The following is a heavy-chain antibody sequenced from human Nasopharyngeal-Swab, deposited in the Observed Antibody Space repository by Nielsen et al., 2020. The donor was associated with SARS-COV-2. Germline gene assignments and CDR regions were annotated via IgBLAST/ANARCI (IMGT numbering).Heavy chain of an antibody. CDR3: AREAYYYGSGSPDFDY. D-gene: IGHD3-10*01. CDR1: GFTFSSYA. J-gene: IGHJ4*02. V-gene: IGHV3-30-3*01. CDR2: ISYDGSNK. Sequence: GESLKISCAASGFTFSSYAMHWVRQAPGKGLEWVAVISYDGSNKYYADSVKGRFTISRDNSKNTLYLQMNSLRAEDTAVYYCAREAYYYGSGSPDFDYWGQGTLVTVSS.